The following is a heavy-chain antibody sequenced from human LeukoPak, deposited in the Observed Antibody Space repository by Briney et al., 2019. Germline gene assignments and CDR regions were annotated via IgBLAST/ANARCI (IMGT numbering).Heavy chain of an antibody. J-gene: IGHJ4*02. CDR1: GGTFSSYA. D-gene: IGHD3-22*01. CDR2: IIPILGIA. CDR3: ARDHNYYDSSGGDYFDY. V-gene: IGHV1-69*04. Sequence: SVKVSCKASGGTFSSYAISWVRQAPGQGLEWMGRIIPILGIANYAQKFQGRVTITADKSTSTAYMELSSLRSEDTAVYYCARDHNYYDSSGGDYFDYWGQGTLVTVSS.